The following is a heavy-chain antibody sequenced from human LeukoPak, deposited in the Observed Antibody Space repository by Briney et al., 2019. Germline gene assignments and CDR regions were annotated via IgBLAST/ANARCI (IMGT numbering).Heavy chain of an antibody. J-gene: IGHJ4*02. V-gene: IGHV3-74*01. CDR2: ISSDGSST. CDR3: ARDNYDSSGYYYNFDS. CDR1: GFPLSSYW. Sequence: GGSPRISCAAPGFPLSSYWKHRVRQAPGVGLVWVSRISSDGSSTSFADSVKGRFTISRDNARNTLYLQMSSLRAEDTAVYYCARDNYDSSGYYYNFDSWGQGTLVTVSS. D-gene: IGHD3-22*01.